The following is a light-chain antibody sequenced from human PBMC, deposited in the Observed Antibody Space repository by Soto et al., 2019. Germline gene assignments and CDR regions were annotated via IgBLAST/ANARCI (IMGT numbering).Light chain of an antibody. CDR3: QHRSNWPLMYT. CDR1: QSVTTH. CDR2: DAS. Sequence: EIVLTQSPATLSLSPGERATLSCRASQSVTTHLAWYQQKPGQAPRLLIYDASNRATGIPARCSASGSGTDFTLTISSLEPDDFALYFCQHRSNWPLMYTFGQGTKLEI. V-gene: IGKV3-11*01. J-gene: IGKJ2*01.